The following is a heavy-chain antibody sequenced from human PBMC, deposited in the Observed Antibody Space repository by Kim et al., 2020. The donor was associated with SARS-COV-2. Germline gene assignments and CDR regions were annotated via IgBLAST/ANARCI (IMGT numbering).Heavy chain of an antibody. CDR2: IHGGSGDA. Sequence: ASVKVSCKASGYNFTNYYIHWMRQAPGQGLECVGWIHGGSGDAEYSQKFQGRVTVTRDTSAKTFYMNLSSLRPEDTAIYYCARVEVTGIGYFPYWGQGTLVTVSS. CDR1: GYNFTNYY. D-gene: IGHD6-19*01. V-gene: IGHV1-3*01. CDR3: ARVEVTGIGYFPY. J-gene: IGHJ1*01.